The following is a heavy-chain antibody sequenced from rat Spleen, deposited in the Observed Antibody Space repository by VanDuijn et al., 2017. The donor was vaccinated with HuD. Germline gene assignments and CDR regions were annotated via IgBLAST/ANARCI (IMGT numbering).Heavy chain of an antibody. CDR2: IDYSGRT. CDR1: GYSITSNY. CDR3: TRGLSMSSTNYYYALFAY. Sequence: EVQLQESGPGLVKPSQSLSLTCSVTGYSITSNYWGWIRKFPGKKMEWMGYIDYSGRTSYNPSLKSRISITRDTSKNQFFLQLNSVTTEDTATYYCTRGLSMSSTNYYYALFAYWGQGTLVTVSS. V-gene: IGHV3-1*01. D-gene: IGHD1-6*01. J-gene: IGHJ3*01.